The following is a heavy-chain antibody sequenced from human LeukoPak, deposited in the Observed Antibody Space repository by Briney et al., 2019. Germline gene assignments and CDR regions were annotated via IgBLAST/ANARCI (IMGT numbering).Heavy chain of an antibody. Sequence: GGSLRLSCAASGFTFSSYAMSWVRQAPGKGLEWVSAISGSGGSTYYADSVKGRFTISRDNAKNSLYLQMNSLRAEDTALYYCAKDSHGSGSYRAFDIWGQGTMVTVSS. CDR2: ISGSGGST. V-gene: IGHV3-23*01. J-gene: IGHJ3*02. CDR1: GFTFSSYA. CDR3: AKDSHGSGSYRAFDI. D-gene: IGHD3-10*01.